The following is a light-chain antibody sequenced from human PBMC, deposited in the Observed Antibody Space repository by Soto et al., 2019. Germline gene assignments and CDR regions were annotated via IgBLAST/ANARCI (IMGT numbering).Light chain of an antibody. Sequence: ECVLTQSPATLWLAPCERGTLSWVASQSVSSSYLAWYQQKPGQAPSLLIYGASSRATGIPARFSGSGSGTDFTLTITPLEPEDFAVYFCQQYGSSPITFGQGTRLEIK. CDR1: QSVSSSY. V-gene: IGKV3-20*01. CDR3: QQYGSSPIT. CDR2: GAS. J-gene: IGKJ5*01.